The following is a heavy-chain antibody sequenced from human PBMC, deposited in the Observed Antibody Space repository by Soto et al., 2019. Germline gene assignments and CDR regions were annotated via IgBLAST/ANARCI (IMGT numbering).Heavy chain of an antibody. V-gene: IGHV3-9*01. CDR3: AKDKGAPGYSSSWYPDAFDI. D-gene: IGHD6-13*01. CDR1: GFTFDDCA. CDR2: ISWNSGSI. Sequence: PGGSLRLSCAASGFTFDDCAMHWVRQAPGKGLEWVSGISWNSGSIGYADSVKGRFTISRDNAKNSLYLQMNSLRAEDTALYYCAKDKGAPGYSSSWYPDAFDIWGQGTMVTVSS. J-gene: IGHJ3*02.